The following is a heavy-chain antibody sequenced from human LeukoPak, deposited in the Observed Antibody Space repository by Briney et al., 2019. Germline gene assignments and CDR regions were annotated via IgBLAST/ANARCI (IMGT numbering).Heavy chain of an antibody. D-gene: IGHD3-10*01. CDR3: ARSLPAWFGELSPPLDY. CDR1: GGSISSYY. CDR2: IYYSGST. J-gene: IGHJ4*02. V-gene: IGHV4-59*01. Sequence: SETLSLTCTVSGGSISSYYWSWIRQPPGKGLEWIGYIYYSGSTNYDPSLKSRVTISVDPSKNQFSLKLSSVTAADTAVYYCARSLPAWFGELSPPLDYWGQGTLVTVSS.